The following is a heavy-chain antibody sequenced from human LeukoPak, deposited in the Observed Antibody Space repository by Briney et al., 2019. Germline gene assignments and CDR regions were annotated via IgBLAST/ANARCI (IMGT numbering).Heavy chain of an antibody. Sequence: GGSLRLSCAASGFAFSSYEMNWVRQAPGKGLEWVSYISSSGSTIYYADSVKGRFTISRDNAKNSLYLQMNSLRAEDTAVYYCASIAMVRGVIIFDYWGQGTLVTVFS. D-gene: IGHD3-10*01. CDR2: ISSSGSTI. V-gene: IGHV3-48*03. CDR3: ASIAMVRGVIIFDY. CDR1: GFAFSSYE. J-gene: IGHJ4*02.